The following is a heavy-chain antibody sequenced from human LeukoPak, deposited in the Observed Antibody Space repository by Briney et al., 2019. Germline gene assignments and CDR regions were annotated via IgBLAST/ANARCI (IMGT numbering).Heavy chain of an antibody. Sequence: ASVKVSCKASGYTFTNYAISWVRQAPGQGLEWVGWISAYNGNTNYAQKLQGRVTMTTDASTSTAYMDLRSLRSDDTAVYYCARVRNSGFRYVDSWGQGTLVTVSS. CDR3: ARVRNSGFRYVDS. V-gene: IGHV1-18*01. CDR1: GYTFTNYA. CDR2: ISAYNGNT. J-gene: IGHJ4*02. D-gene: IGHD5-12*01.